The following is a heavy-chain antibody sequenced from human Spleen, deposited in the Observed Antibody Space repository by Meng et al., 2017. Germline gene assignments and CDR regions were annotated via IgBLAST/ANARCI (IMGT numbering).Heavy chain of an antibody. V-gene: IGHV6-1*01. Sequence: QVQLQQSGPGLVKHSESVSLHCAISGDSYSSNTAAWNWFRQSPSRGLDWLGRTYYRSMWYFDYVPSVTGRITVNPDTPNNQYSLHLSSVTPDDTGIYYCARDSGWTLDYWGQGILVTVSS. CDR3: ARDSGWTLDY. D-gene: IGHD6-19*01. CDR2: TYYRSMWYF. J-gene: IGHJ4*02. CDR1: GDSYSSNTAA.